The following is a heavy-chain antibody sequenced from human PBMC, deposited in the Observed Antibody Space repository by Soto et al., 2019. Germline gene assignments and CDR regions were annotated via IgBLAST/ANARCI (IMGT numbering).Heavy chain of an antibody. Sequence: GGSLRLSCAASGFTFSNAWMNWVRQAPGKGLEWVGRIKSKTDGGTTDYAAPVKGRFTISRDDSKNTLYLQMNSLKTEDTAVYYCTTTGVVVPAASYYYYGMDVWGQGTTVTVSS. D-gene: IGHD2-2*01. CDR3: TTTGVVVPAASYYYYGMDV. CDR1: GFTFSNAW. V-gene: IGHV3-15*07. CDR2: IKSKTDGGTT. J-gene: IGHJ6*02.